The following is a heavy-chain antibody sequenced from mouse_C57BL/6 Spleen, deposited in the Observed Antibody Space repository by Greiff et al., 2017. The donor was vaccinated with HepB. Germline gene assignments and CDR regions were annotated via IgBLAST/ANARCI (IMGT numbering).Heavy chain of an antibody. D-gene: IGHD2-5*01. CDR3: VRQDSNPSRAMDY. V-gene: IGHV10-1*01. CDR2: IRSKSNNYAT. J-gene: IGHJ4*01. CDR1: GFSFNTYA. Sequence: EVQVVESGGGLAQPKGSLKLSCAASGFSFNTYAMNWVRQAPGKGLEWVARIRSKSNNYATYYADSVKDRFTISRDDSESMLYLQMNNLKTEDTAMYYCVRQDSNPSRAMDYWGQGTSVTVSS.